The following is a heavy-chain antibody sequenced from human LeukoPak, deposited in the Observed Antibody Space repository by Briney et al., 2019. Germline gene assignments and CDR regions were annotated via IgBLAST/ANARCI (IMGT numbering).Heavy chain of an antibody. CDR1: GGTFSSYA. D-gene: IGHD3-22*01. Sequence: EASVKVSCKASGGTFSSYAISWVRQAPGQGLEWMGGIIPIFGTANYAQKFQGRVTITTDESTSTAYMELSSLRSEDTAVYYCGVSYYDSSGYYPDYWGQGTLVTVSS. CDR2: IIPIFGTA. V-gene: IGHV1-69*05. CDR3: GVSYYDSSGYYPDY. J-gene: IGHJ4*02.